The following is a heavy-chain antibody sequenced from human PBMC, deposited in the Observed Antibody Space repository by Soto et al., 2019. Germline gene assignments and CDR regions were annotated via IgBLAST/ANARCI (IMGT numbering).Heavy chain of an antibody. CDR1: GGSISSYY. V-gene: IGHV4-4*07. D-gene: IGHD6-6*01. J-gene: IGHJ6*02. Sequence: ASETLSLTCTVSGGSISSYYWSWIRQPAGKGLEWIGRIYTSGSTNYNPSLKSRVTISVDTSKNQFSLKLSSVTAADTAVYYCARRGQLSDSYYYYGMDVWGQGTTVTVSS. CDR3: ARRGQLSDSYYYYGMDV. CDR2: IYTSGST.